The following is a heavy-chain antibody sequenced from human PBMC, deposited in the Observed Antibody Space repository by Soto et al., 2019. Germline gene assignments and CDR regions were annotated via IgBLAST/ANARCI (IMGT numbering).Heavy chain of an antibody. CDR2: ISYDGSTK. J-gene: IGHJ4*02. Sequence: QVQLVESGGGVVQPGRSLRLSCAASGFTFSSYGMHWVRQAPGKGLEWVAVISYDGSTKYYADSVKGRFTISRDNSKTRLYLKMNGVGAEDTAVCYCAKGVYYGSGSPIAHFDYWGQGTLVTVSS. CDR3: AKGVYYGSGSPIAHFDY. D-gene: IGHD3-10*01. CDR1: GFTFSSYG. V-gene: IGHV3-30*18.